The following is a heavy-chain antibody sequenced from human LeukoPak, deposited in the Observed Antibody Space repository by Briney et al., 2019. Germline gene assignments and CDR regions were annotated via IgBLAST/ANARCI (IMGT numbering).Heavy chain of an antibody. Sequence: GESLKISCKGSGYRFASDWISWVRQMPGKGLEWMGRIDPSDSHTNYSPSFQGHVTISGDKSISTAYLQWSSLKASDTAMYYCARQYHYDSSGYPYAFEIWGPGTLVTVSS. CDR1: GYRFASDW. D-gene: IGHD3-22*01. CDR3: ARQYHYDSSGYPYAFEI. V-gene: IGHV5-10-1*01. J-gene: IGHJ3*02. CDR2: IDPSDSHT.